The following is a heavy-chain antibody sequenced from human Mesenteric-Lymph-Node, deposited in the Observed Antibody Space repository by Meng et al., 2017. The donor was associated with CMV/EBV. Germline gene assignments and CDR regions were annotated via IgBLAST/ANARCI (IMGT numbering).Heavy chain of an antibody. Sequence: GGSLRLSCAASGFTFSSYSMNWVRQAPGKGLEWVSYISGSGDTIFYTDSSDRSKSYADSVRGRFTISRDNARNSLHLQMNSLGAEDTAVYYCARIGTGYSSSWSFDFWGQGTVVTVSS. CDR1: GFTFSSYS. CDR3: ARIGTGYSSSWSFDF. J-gene: IGHJ4*02. D-gene: IGHD6-13*01. CDR2: ISGSGDTIFYTDSSDRSK. V-gene: IGHV3-21*05.